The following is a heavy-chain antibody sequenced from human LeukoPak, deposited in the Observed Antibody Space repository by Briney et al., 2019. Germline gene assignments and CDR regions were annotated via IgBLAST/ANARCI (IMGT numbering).Heavy chain of an antibody. CDR2: ISGSGYST. CDR3: AKDLAVSTDY. J-gene: IGHJ4*02. V-gene: IGHV3-23*01. CDR1: GFTFSNYA. D-gene: IGHD5/OR15-5a*01. Sequence: SGGSLRLSCAASGFTFSNYAMSWVRQAPGRGLEWVSAISGSGYSTNYADSVKGRFTISRDNSKNTLYLQMNSLRADDTAVYYCAKDLAVSTDYWGQGTLVTVSS.